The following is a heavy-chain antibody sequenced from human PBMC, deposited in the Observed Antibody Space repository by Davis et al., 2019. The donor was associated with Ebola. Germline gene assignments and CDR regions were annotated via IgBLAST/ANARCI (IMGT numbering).Heavy chain of an antibody. CDR3: ARDLAASSGAHFFYFGMDV. D-gene: IGHD6-25*01. CDR1: GYTFISYG. V-gene: IGHV1-18*01. CDR2: ISGYNGNT. Sequence: ASVKVSCKASGYTFISYGITWVRQAPGQGLEWMGWISGYNGNTNYAQNLQGRFTLTKDRATSTVYMELRSLTPDDTAVYYCARDLAASSGAHFFYFGMDVWGEGTSVAVSS. J-gene: IGHJ6*04.